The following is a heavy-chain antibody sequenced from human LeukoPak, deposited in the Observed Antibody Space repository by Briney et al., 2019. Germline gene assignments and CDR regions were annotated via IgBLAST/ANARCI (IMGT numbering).Heavy chain of an antibody. V-gene: IGHV3-7*01. J-gene: IGHJ4*02. D-gene: IGHD1-1*01. CDR1: GFTFSSYW. CDR3: ARVGTGTSYFDY. CDR2: IKEDGSEK. Sequence: GGSLRLSCAASGFTFSSYWMIWVRQAPGKGLEWVANIKEDGSEKYYVDSVKGRLTISRDNAKNSLYLQMNSLRAEDTAVYYCARVGTGTSYFDYWGQGTLVTVSS.